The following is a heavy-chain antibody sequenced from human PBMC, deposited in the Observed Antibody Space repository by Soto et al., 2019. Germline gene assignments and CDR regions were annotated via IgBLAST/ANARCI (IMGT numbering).Heavy chain of an antibody. CDR3: AKDSTVAVAGSDY. CDR2: ISYDGSNK. D-gene: IGHD6-19*01. CDR1: GFTFSSYG. V-gene: IGHV3-30*18. Sequence: GGSLRLSCAASGFTFSSYGMHWVRQAPGKGLEWVAVISYDGSNKYYADSVKGRFTISRDNSKNTLYLQMNSLRAEDTAVYYCAKDSTVAVAGSDYWGQGTLVTVSS. J-gene: IGHJ4*02.